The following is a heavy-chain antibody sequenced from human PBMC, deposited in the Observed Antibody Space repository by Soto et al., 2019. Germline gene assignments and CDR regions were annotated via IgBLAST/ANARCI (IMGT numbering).Heavy chain of an antibody. D-gene: IGHD2-15*01. CDR1: GGSISSYY. Sequence: SETLSLTCTVSGGSISSYYWSWIRQPPGKGLEWIGYIYYSGSTNYNPSLKSRVTISVDTSKNQFSLKLSSVTAADTAVYYCARSLGYCSGGSCYPVTFDYWGQGTLVTVSS. J-gene: IGHJ4*02. V-gene: IGHV4-59*01. CDR2: IYYSGST. CDR3: ARSLGYCSGGSCYPVTFDY.